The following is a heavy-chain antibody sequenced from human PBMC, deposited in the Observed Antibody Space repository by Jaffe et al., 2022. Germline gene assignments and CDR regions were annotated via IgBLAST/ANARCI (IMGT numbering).Heavy chain of an antibody. CDR2: IMPVFGTS. D-gene: IGHD2-15*01. CDR1: GGSFRNYA. Sequence: QVQLVQSGAEVKKPGSSVKVSCQTSGGSFRNYAISWLRQAPGQGLEWMGGIMPVFGTSHYAQKFQGRVKMTADESTSTAYMELSSLRSEDTAVYFCARDLIEYCSAGSCYVLQHWGQGTQITVSS. CDR3: ARDLIEYCSAGSCYVLQH. V-gene: IGHV1-69*01. J-gene: IGHJ1*01.